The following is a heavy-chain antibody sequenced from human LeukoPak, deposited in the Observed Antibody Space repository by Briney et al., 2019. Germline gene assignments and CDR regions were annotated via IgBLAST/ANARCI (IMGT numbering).Heavy chain of an antibody. CDR1: GGSINAYY. V-gene: IGHV4-59*08. J-gene: IGHJ4*02. Sequence: SETLSLTCTVSGGSINAYYWSWIRQPPGKGLEWIGYISYSGDTNYNPSLKSRVTISVDTSRNQFSLRLRSVTATDTAVYYCARHLKKNGYNYYFDYWGQGTLVTVSS. D-gene: IGHD5-24*01. CDR3: ARHLKKNGYNYYFDY. CDR2: ISYSGDT.